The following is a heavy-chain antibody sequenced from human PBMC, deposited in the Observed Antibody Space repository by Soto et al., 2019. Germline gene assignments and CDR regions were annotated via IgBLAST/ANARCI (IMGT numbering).Heavy chain of an antibody. CDR2: INPHGVST. V-gene: IGHV1-46*01. Sequence: ASVTVSFVAPSDTFTSYYINWVRQAPGQGLELMGVINPHGVSTAYAQKFKGRVTLTRDTSASTVYMEVSSLTSEDTAMYYCARSSGGNFGIIIEGTNWFAPWGQGTLVTVSS. D-gene: IGHD1-26*01. CDR1: SDTFTSYY. CDR3: ARSSGGNFGIIIEGTNWFAP. J-gene: IGHJ5*02.